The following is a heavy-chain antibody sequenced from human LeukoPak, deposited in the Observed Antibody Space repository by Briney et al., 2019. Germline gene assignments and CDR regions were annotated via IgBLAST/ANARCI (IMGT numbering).Heavy chain of an antibody. Sequence: TGGSLRLSCAASGFTFSNYAMSWVRQAPGKGLEWVSTISGSGGNTYYADSVKGRCTISRDNSKNTLYLQMNSLRAEDTAVYYCARGPTFLDGYNADYWGQGTLVTVSS. D-gene: IGHD5-24*01. CDR3: ARGPTFLDGYNADY. V-gene: IGHV3-23*01. J-gene: IGHJ4*02. CDR2: ISGSGGNT. CDR1: GFTFSNYA.